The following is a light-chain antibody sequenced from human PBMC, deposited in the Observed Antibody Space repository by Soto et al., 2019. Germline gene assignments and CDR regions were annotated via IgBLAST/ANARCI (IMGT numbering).Light chain of an antibody. J-gene: IGLJ2*01. CDR2: DVS. CDR1: SSDVGGYNY. V-gene: IGLV2-14*01. Sequence: QSALTQPASVSGCPGQSITISCTGTSSDVGGYNYVSWYQQHPGKAPKLMIYDVSNRPSGVSNRFSGSKSGNTASLTISGLQAEDEADYYCSSYTTSGSLVFGGGTKLTVL. CDR3: SSYTTSGSLV.